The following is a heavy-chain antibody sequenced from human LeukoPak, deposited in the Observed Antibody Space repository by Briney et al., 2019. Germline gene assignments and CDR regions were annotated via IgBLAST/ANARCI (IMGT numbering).Heavy chain of an antibody. CDR1: GFSFDDYA. CDR2: VSWNSGSI. CDR3: ARRYCSSTSCFYYFDY. Sequence: PGGSLRLSCAASGFSFDDYAMHWVRQGPGKGLEWVSGVSWNSGSIGYADSVKGRFTISRDNAKNSLYLQMNSLRAEDTAVYYCARRYCSSTSCFYYFDYWGQGTLVTVSS. J-gene: IGHJ4*02. D-gene: IGHD2-2*01. V-gene: IGHV3-9*01.